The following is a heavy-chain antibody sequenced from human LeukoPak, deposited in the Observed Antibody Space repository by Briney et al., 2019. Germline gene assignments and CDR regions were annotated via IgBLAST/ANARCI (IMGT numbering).Heavy chain of an antibody. V-gene: IGHV1-69*13. CDR2: IIPIFGTA. Sequence: SVKVSCKASGGTFSSYAISWVRQAPGQGLEWMGGIIPIFGTANYAQKFQGRVTITADESTSTAYMELSSLRSEDTAVYYCARGGGCSSTSCYLDYWGQGTLVTVSS. CDR1: GGTFSSYA. CDR3: ARGGGCSSTSCYLDY. D-gene: IGHD2-2*01. J-gene: IGHJ4*02.